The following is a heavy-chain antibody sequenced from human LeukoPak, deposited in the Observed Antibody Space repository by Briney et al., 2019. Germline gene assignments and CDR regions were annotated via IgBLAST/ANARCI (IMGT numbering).Heavy chain of an antibody. CDR2: ISAYNGNT. J-gene: IGHJ6*04. D-gene: IGHD3-10*01. Sequence: ASVKVSCKASGYTFTSCGISWVRQAPGQGLEWMGWISAYNGNTNYAQKLQGRVTMTTDTSTSTAYMELRSLRSDDTAVYYCARFPYGSGSYYYYGMDVWGKGTTVTVSS. V-gene: IGHV1-18*04. CDR1: GYTFTSCG. CDR3: ARFPYGSGSYYYYGMDV.